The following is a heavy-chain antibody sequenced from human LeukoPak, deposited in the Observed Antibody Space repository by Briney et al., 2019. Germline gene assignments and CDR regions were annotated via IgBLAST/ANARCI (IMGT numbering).Heavy chain of an antibody. CDR3: PKAFPRPIYYDSGGNGFAS. D-gene: IGHD3-22*01. J-gene: IGHJ4*02. CDR2: ISGSGGST. Sequence: PGGSLRLSCAASGFTFSYYAMSWVRQAPGKGLEWVSAISGSGGSTYYADSVKGRFTISRDNSKNTLYLQMNSLRAEDTAVYYCPKAFPRPIYYDSGGNGFASWGQGPLSPSPQ. CDR1: GFTFSYYA. V-gene: IGHV3-23*01.